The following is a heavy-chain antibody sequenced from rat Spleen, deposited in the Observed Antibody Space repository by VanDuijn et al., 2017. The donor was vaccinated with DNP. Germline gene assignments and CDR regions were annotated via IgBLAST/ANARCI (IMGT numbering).Heavy chain of an antibody. D-gene: IGHD1-11*01. J-gene: IGHJ2*01. CDR3: ARGGGSYFDY. CDR1: GFTFSDYA. CDR2: ISTSGGTI. V-gene: IGHV5S13*01. Sequence: VQLVESGGGLVQPGRSLKLSCAASGFTFSDYAMAWVRQAPTKGLEWVASISTSGGTIYYRDSVKGRFTISRDNARTTLYLQMNSLRSEDTASYYCARGGGSYFDYWGQGVMVTVSS.